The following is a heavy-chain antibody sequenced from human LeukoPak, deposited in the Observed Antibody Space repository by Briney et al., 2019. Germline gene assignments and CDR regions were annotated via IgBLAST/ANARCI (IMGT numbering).Heavy chain of an antibody. V-gene: IGHV1-69*13. CDR2: IIPMSGTA. Sequence: SVKVSCKPSGGTFDNYAISWVRQAPGQGLEWMGGIIPMSGTADYAQKFQGRVTITADESTSTVDMELRSLTSDDTAVYYCASLNYYDSSAQGAFDIWGQGTMVTVSS. J-gene: IGHJ3*02. D-gene: IGHD3-22*01. CDR1: GGTFDNYA. CDR3: ASLNYYDSSAQGAFDI.